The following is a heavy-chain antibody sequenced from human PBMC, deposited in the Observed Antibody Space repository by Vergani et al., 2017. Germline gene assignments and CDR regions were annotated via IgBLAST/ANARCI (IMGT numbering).Heavy chain of an antibody. J-gene: IGHJ3*02. CDR2: IIPIFGTA. Sequence: QVQLVQSGAEVKKPGSSVKVSCKASGGTFSSYAISWVRQAPGQGLEWMGGIIPIFGTANYAQKFQGRVTITADESTSTAYMELSSLRSEETAVYYCAGAVVPAAMVWTGYSSGWPSKVGAFDIWGQGTMVTVSS. V-gene: IGHV1-69*01. CDR3: AGAVVPAAMVWTGYSSGWPSKVGAFDI. D-gene: IGHD2-2*01. CDR1: GGTFSSYA.